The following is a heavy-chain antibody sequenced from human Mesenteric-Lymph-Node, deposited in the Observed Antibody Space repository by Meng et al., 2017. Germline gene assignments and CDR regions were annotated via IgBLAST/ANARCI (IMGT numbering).Heavy chain of an antibody. CDR1: GYTFTGYY. CDR2: INPNSGGT. D-gene: IGHD3-9*01. V-gene: IGHV1-2*02. CDR3: ARDLVPGYYNVYQIDY. J-gene: IGHJ4*02. Sequence: VQRVQFGAEGKKPGASGKVSCKASGYTFTGYYMHWVRQAPGQGLEWMGWINPNSGGTNYAQKFQGRVTMTRDTSISTAYMELSRLRSDDTAVYYCARDLVPGYYNVYQIDYWGQGTLVTVSS.